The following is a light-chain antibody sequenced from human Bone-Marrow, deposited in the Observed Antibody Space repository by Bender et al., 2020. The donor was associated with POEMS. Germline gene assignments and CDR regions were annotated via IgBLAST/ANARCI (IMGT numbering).Light chain of an antibody. J-gene: IGLJ1*01. CDR1: SGHSNYA. CDR3: QTWGPGIRV. CDR2: LNSDGSH. V-gene: IGLV4-69*01. Sequence: QLVLTQSPSASASLGASVKLTCTLSSGHSNYAIAWHQQQPKKGPRYLMKLNSDGSHSKGDGIPDRFSGSSSGAERYLIISSLQSEDEADYYCQTWGPGIRVFATGTKVTVL.